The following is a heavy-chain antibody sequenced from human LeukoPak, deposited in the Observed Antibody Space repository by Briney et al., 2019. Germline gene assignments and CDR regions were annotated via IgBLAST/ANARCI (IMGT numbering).Heavy chain of an antibody. Sequence: PGGSLRLSCEASGXSFSTYAMNWVRQAPGKGLEWVSGISGSGGTTYNADSVEGRFTISRDNSKNRLYLLMNGLRVEDTAVYFCAKDHSNADWYFDLWGRGTLVTVSP. CDR2: ISGSGGTT. CDR1: GXSFSTYA. V-gene: IGHV3-23*01. D-gene: IGHD4-11*01. J-gene: IGHJ2*01. CDR3: AKDHSNADWYFDL.